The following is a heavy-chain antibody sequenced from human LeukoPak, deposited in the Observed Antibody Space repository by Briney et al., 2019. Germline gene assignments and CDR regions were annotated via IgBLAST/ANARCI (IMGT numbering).Heavy chain of an antibody. J-gene: IGHJ5*02. CDR2: ISGYNGKT. CDR3: AREVALHDTGDHYLSWFDP. CDR1: GYTFSSYG. D-gene: IGHD2-8*02. V-gene: IGHV1-18*01. Sequence: GASVKVSCKTSGYTFSSYGIAWVRQAPGQGLEWMGWISGYNGKTNYAENLQGRVTMTTDTSTSTGYMELRSLRSDDTAVYYCAREVALHDTGDHYLSWFDPWGQGTLVTVSS.